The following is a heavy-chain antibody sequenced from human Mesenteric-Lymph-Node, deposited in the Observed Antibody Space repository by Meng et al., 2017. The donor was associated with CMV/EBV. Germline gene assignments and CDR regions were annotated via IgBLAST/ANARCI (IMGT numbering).Heavy chain of an antibody. V-gene: IGHV7-4-1*02. CDR1: RYTFTSYA. CDR3: ARLGDSSSWDFDY. CDR2: INTNTGNP. Sequence: KASRYTFTSYAMNWVRQAHGQGLEWMGWINTNTGNPTYAQGFTGRFVVSLDTSVSTAYLQISSLKAEDTAVYYCARLGDSSSWDFDYWGQGTLVTVSS. D-gene: IGHD6-13*01. J-gene: IGHJ4*02.